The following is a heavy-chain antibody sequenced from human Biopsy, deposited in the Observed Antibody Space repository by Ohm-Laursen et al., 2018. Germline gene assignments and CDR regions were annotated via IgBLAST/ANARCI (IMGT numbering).Heavy chain of an antibody. Sequence: SSVKVSCKVPEGTFSNYGVNWVRQAPGQGLEWLGGNIPILGTGNYAQKFQDRVTVAADTSTSTATMEMRSLRSDDTAVYYCATKLTGYFHHWGQGTLVIVSS. CDR2: NIPILGTG. D-gene: IGHD3-9*01. CDR3: ATKLTGYFHH. J-gene: IGHJ1*01. CDR1: EGTFSNYG. V-gene: IGHV1-69*06.